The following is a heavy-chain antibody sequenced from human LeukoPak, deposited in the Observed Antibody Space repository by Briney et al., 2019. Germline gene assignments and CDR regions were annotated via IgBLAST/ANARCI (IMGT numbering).Heavy chain of an antibody. V-gene: IGHV3-43*02. CDR1: GFTFDDYA. D-gene: IGHD6-13*01. Sequence: GGSLRLSCAASGFTFDDYAMHWVRQAPGKGLGWVSLISGDGGSTYYADSVKGRFTISRANSKNSLYLQMNSLRTEDTALYYCAKCAKSSSWFSWFDPWGQGTLVTVSS. CDR3: AKCAKSSSWFSWFDP. J-gene: IGHJ5*02. CDR2: ISGDGGST.